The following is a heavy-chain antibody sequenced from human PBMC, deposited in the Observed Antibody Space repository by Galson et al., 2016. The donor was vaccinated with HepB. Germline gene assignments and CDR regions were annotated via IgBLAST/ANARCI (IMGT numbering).Heavy chain of an antibody. Sequence: PALVKPTQTLTLTCTFSGFSLNTTGVGVAWIRQPPGKALEWLALIYWDEDKRYRPSLKSRLTITKDTSKNQVVLTMTNMDPVDTATYYCAHNRYYYGSGSYSDDWGQGTLVTVSS. V-gene: IGHV2-5*02. CDR3: AHNRYYYGSGSYSDD. CDR1: GFSLNTTGVG. J-gene: IGHJ4*02. CDR2: IYWDEDK. D-gene: IGHD3-10*01.